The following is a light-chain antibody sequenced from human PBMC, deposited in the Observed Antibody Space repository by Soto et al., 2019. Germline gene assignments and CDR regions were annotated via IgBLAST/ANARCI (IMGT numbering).Light chain of an antibody. Sequence: QSVLTQPASVSGSPGQSITISCTGTSSDVGSYNLVSWYQQHPGKAPKLMIYEGSKRPTGDSNRFYGSKSGNTASLTISGLQAEDEADYYCCSYASSSTLIFGGGTQLTVL. CDR1: SSDVGSYNL. V-gene: IGLV2-23*01. CDR2: EGS. CDR3: CSYASSSTLI. J-gene: IGLJ2*01.